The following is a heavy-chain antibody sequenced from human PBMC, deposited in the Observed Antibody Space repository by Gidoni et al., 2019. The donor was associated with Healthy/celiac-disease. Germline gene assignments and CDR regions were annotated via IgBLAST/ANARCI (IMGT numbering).Heavy chain of an antibody. Sequence: EVQLLESGGGLVQPGGSLRLSCAAAGFTFSSYAMSWVRQAPGKGLEWVSAISGSGGSTYYADSVKGRFTISRDNSKNTLYLQMNSLRAEDTAVYYCAKVRQWLPTPQGSYGMDVWGQGTTVTVSS. D-gene: IGHD6-19*01. V-gene: IGHV3-23*01. J-gene: IGHJ6*02. CDR3: AKVRQWLPTPQGSYGMDV. CDR2: ISGSGGST. CDR1: GFTFSSYA.